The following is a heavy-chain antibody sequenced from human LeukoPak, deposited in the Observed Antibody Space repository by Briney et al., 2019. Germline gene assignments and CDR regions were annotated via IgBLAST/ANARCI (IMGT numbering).Heavy chain of an antibody. CDR3: ARDLNYYDSSGYLED. Sequence: GGSLRLSCAASGFTFSSYGMHWVRQAPGKGLEWVAVIWYDGSNKYYADSVKGRFTISRDNSKNTLYLQMNSLRAEDTAVYYCARDLNYYDSSGYLEDRGQGTLVTVSS. CDR1: GFTFSSYG. D-gene: IGHD3-22*01. J-gene: IGHJ4*02. V-gene: IGHV3-33*01. CDR2: IWYDGSNK.